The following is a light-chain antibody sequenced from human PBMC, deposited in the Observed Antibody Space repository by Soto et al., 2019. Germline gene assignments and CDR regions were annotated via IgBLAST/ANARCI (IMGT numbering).Light chain of an antibody. CDR2: EVS. J-gene: IGLJ1*01. V-gene: IGLV2-14*01. Sequence: QSALTQPASVSGSPGQSITISCTGTSSDVGGHSYVSWYQQHPGKAPKLLIYEVSNRPSGVSNRFSGSKSANTASLTISRLQAEDDADYHCSSYTSGSTTFVFGTGTKVTVL. CDR3: SSYTSGSTTFV. CDR1: SSDVGGHSY.